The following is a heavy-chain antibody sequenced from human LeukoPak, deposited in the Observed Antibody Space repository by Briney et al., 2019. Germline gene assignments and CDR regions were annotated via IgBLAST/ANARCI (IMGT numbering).Heavy chain of an antibody. J-gene: IGHJ6*02. CDR2: VNSSVGST. CDR1: GYTFTTYY. V-gene: IGHV1-46*01. D-gene: IGHD3-22*01. Sequence: ASVKVSCKASGYTFTTYYMHWVRQAPGQGLEWMGIVNSSVGSTNYAQKFQGRLTVTRDTSTNTVYMELSSLRSEDTAVYYCARSGPNYYDSSGYYYGMDVWGQGTTVTVSS. CDR3: ARSGPNYYDSSGYYYGMDV.